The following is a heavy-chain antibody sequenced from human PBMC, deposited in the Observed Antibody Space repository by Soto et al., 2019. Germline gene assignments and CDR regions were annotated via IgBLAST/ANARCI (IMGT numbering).Heavy chain of an antibody. CDR3: ARDKEFDCSSTSCYANPARFDD. CDR1: GGTFSSYT. CDR2: IIPILGIA. Sequence: GASVKVSCKASGGTFSSYTISWVRQAPGQGLEWMGRIIPILGIANYAQKFQGRVTITADKSTSTAYMELSSLRSEDTAVYYCARDKEFDCSSTSCYANPARFDDWGQGTLVTVSS. D-gene: IGHD2-2*01. J-gene: IGHJ4*02. V-gene: IGHV1-69*04.